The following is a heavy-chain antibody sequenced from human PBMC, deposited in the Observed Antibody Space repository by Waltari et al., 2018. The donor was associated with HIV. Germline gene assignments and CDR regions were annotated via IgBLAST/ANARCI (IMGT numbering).Heavy chain of an antibody. V-gene: IGHV1-18*01. CDR3: ARAGAEVVVVVVAAEEWFDP. D-gene: IGHD2-15*01. CDR1: VYTFTSYG. J-gene: IGHJ5*02. CDR2: SSAYNGNT. Sequence: QVQLVQSGAEVKKPGASVTVSCKASVYTFTSYGISWVRQAPGQGSEWLGWSSAYNGNTNYAQKLQGRVTMTTDTSTSTAYMELRSLRSDDTAVYYCARAGAEVVVVVVAAEEWFDPWGQGTLVTVSS.